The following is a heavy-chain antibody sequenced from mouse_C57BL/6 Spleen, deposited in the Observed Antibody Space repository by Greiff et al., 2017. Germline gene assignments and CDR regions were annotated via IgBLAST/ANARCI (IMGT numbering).Heavy chain of an antibody. Sequence: EVQLQQSGPELVKPGASVKISCKASGYTFTDYYMNWVKQSHGKSLEWIGDINPNTGGTSYNQKFKGKATLTVDKSSSTAYMALRSLTSEDSAVYYCAFTTVKIFLDYGGQGTTLTVSS. D-gene: IGHD1-1*01. CDR3: AFTTVKIFLDY. CDR2: INPNTGGT. CDR1: GYTFTDYY. V-gene: IGHV1-26*01. J-gene: IGHJ2*01.